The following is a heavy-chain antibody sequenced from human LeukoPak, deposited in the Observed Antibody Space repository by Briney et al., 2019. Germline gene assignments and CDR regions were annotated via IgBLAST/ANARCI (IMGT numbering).Heavy chain of an antibody. D-gene: IGHD3-22*01. J-gene: IGHJ4*02. CDR3: AHRLTGDTSGYYDY. CDR2: IYWDDDK. Sequence: SGPTLVKPTQTLTLTCTFSGFSLSTSGVGVGWIRQPPGKALEWLALIYWDDDKRYSPSPKSRLTITKDTSKNQVVLTMTNMDPVDTATYYCAHRLTGDTSGYYDYWGQGTLVTVSS. V-gene: IGHV2-5*02. CDR1: GFSLSTSGVG.